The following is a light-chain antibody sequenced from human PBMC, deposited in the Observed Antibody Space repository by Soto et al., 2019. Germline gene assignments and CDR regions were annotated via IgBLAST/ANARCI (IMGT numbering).Light chain of an antibody. Sequence: DIQMTQSPSTLSASVGDTVTITCRASQSISTWLAWYQQKPGKAPNLLIYETSTLKSGIPSRFSGSGSGTEFPLTSSSLQPDDFATYYCQQYKGYSGTFGQGTKLEIK. CDR1: QSISTW. CDR2: ETS. V-gene: IGKV1-5*01. CDR3: QQYKGYSGT. J-gene: IGKJ2*01.